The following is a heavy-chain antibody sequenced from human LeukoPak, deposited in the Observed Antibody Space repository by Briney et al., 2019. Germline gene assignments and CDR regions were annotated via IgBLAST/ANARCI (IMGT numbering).Heavy chain of an antibody. J-gene: IGHJ6*03. CDR1: GGSISSGAYS. Sequence: SETLSLTCAVSGGSISSGAYSWSWIRQPPGKGLEWIGYIYHSGSTYYNPSLKSRVTMSVDTSKNQISLKLSSVTAADTAVYYCARGRGYYSGSYRGKRYYYYMDVWGKGTTVTISS. V-gene: IGHV4-30-4*07. CDR3: ARGRGYYSGSYRGKRYYYYMDV. D-gene: IGHD1-26*01. CDR2: IYHSGST.